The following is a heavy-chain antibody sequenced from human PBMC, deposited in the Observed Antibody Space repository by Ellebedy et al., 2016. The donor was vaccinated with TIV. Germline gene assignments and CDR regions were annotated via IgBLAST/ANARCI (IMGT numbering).Heavy chain of an antibody. V-gene: IGHV3-7*01. Sequence: GESLKISCAASGFTFSSYWMSWVRQAPGKGLEWVANIKQDGSEKYYVDSVKGRFTISRDNAKNSLYLQMNSLRAEDTAVYYCARGGSTTVTTQENWGQGTLVTVSS. CDR3: ARGGSTTVTTQEN. CDR2: IKQDGSEK. J-gene: IGHJ4*02. D-gene: IGHD4-17*01. CDR1: GFTFSSYW.